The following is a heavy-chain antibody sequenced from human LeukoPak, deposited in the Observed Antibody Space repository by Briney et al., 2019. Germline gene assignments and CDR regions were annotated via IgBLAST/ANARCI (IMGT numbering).Heavy chain of an antibody. CDR3: AKENAVTVTTPSHFDY. J-gene: IGHJ4*02. D-gene: IGHD4-17*01. CDR1: GFTFSSYG. V-gene: IGHV3-30*18. Sequence: PGGSLKLSCAASGFTFSSYGMHWVRQAPGKGLEWVAVISYDGSNKYYADSVKGRFTISRDNSKNTLYPQMNSLRAEDTAVYYCAKENAVTVTTPSHFDYWGQGTLVTVSS. CDR2: ISYDGSNK.